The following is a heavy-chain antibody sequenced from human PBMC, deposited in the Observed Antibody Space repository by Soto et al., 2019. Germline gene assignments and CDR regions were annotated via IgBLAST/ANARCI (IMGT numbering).Heavy chain of an antibody. Sequence: PGGSLRLSCAASGFTFSTSSMNWVRQTPGKGLEWVSSISGSSYNIYYADSVKGRFTISRDNAKDSLYLQMNSLRAEDTAVYYCARDNGQDAATLDYWGQGTQVTVAS. D-gene: IGHD2-8*01. CDR1: GFTFSTSS. V-gene: IGHV3-21*01. J-gene: IGHJ4*02. CDR2: ISGSSYNI. CDR3: ARDNGQDAATLDY.